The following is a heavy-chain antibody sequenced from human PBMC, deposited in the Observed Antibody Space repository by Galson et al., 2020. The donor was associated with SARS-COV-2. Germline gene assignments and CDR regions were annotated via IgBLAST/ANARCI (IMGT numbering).Heavy chain of an antibody. CDR1: GFTFSSSA. Sequence: GESLKISCAASGFTFSSSAMHWVRQAPGKGLEYVSAISSNGGSTYYANSVKGRFTISRDNSKNTLYLQMGSLRAEDMAVYYCARSLAKWQQLAESTDAFDIWGQGTMVTVSS. V-gene: IGHV3-64*01. D-gene: IGHD6-13*01. CDR2: ISSNGGST. CDR3: ARSLAKWQQLAESTDAFDI. J-gene: IGHJ3*02.